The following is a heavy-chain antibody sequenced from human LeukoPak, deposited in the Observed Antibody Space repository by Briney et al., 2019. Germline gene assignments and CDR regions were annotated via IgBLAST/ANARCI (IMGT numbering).Heavy chain of an antibody. CDR3: ARGSPWYYDFWSGYRPDYMDV. D-gene: IGHD3-3*01. V-gene: IGHV4-59*10. J-gene: IGHJ6*03. CDR2: IYTSGST. Sequence: SETLSLTCAVYGGSFSGYYWSWIRQPAGKGLEWIGRIYTSGSTNYNPSLKSRVTMSVDASKNQFSLKLSSVTAADTAVYYCARGSPWYYDFWSGYRPDYMDVWGKGTTVTASS. CDR1: GGSFSGYY.